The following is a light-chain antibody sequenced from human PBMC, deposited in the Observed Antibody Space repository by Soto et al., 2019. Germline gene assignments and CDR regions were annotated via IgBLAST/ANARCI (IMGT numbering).Light chain of an antibody. Sequence: QSVLTQPPSASGSPGQSVTISCTGTSSDVGGYNYVSWYQQHPGKAPKLMIYEVSKRPSGVPDRFSGSESGNTASLTVSGLQAEDEADYYCISYAGSNTVFGGGTKLTVL. CDR2: EVS. CDR3: ISYAGSNTV. CDR1: SSDVGGYNY. V-gene: IGLV2-8*01. J-gene: IGLJ2*01.